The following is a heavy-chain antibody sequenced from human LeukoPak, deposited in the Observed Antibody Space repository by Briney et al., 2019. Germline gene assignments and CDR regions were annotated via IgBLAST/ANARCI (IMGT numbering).Heavy chain of an antibody. CDR1: GFTFRSYA. CDR3: AKEEGDIVAPDY. Sequence: TGGSLRLSCAASGFTFRSYAMSWVRQAPGKGLEWVSAISGSGVSTYYADSVKGRFTISRDNSKNTLYLQMNSLRAEDTAVYYCAKEEGDIVAPDYWGQGTLVTVSS. J-gene: IGHJ4*02. CDR2: ISGSGVST. D-gene: IGHD5-12*01. V-gene: IGHV3-23*01.